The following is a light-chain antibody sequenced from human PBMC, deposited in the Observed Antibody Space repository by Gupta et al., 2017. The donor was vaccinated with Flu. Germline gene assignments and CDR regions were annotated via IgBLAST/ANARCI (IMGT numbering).Light chain of an antibody. V-gene: IGLV3-10*01. Sequence: YELTQPSSVSVSPGQTARITCSGDALPKKYAYWYQQKSGQAPVLIIYEDRKRPSGIPERFSGSSSGTMATLTISGAQVEDEADYYCYSTDTSGNHRVFGGGTNLTVL. CDR1: ALPKKY. J-gene: IGLJ3*02. CDR3: YSTDTSGNHRV. CDR2: EDR.